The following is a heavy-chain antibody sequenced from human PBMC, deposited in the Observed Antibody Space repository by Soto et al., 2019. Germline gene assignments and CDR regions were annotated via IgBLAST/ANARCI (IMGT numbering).Heavy chain of an antibody. Sequence: ASVKVSCKASGYTFTSDAMHWGRQAPGQRLEWMGWINAGNGNTKYSQKFQGRVTITRDTSASTAYMELSSLRSEDTAVYYCARLSPVGPIDYWRQGTLVTVSS. D-gene: IGHD1-26*01. CDR2: INAGNGNT. CDR1: GYTFTSDA. V-gene: IGHV1-3*01. J-gene: IGHJ4*02. CDR3: ARLSPVGPIDY.